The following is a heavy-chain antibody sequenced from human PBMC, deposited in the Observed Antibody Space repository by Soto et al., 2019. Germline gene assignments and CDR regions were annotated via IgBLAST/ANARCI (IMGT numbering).Heavy chain of an antibody. CDR2: FNPSGDAT. J-gene: IGHJ3*02. CDR3: ARRGMSKIGFDT. Sequence: QVQLVQSGAEVKKPGTSVKVSCKASGYIFSNYYMHWVRQAPGQGLEWMGVFNPSGDATHYAQSFQGRVSVTRDTSTSTVYMELRTLTSEDTPVYYCARRGMSKIGFDTWGQGTMVTVSS. D-gene: IGHD3-10*01. CDR1: GYIFSNYY. V-gene: IGHV1-46*01.